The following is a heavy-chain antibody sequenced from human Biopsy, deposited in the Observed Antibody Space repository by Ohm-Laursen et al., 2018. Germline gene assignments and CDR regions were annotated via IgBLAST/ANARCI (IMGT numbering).Heavy chain of an antibody. CDR1: GDSISSYY. J-gene: IGHJ2*01. Sequence: SGTLSLTCTVSGDSISSYYWSWIRQPPGKGLQWIGYVYYTGSTDYNPSLQSRVTISVDTSKNHFSPRLRSVTPADTAIYYCARDRGYYSDRTVPGYFDLWGRGTLVTVSS. CDR2: VYYTGST. CDR3: ARDRGYYSDRTVPGYFDL. V-gene: IGHV4-59*01. D-gene: IGHD3-22*01.